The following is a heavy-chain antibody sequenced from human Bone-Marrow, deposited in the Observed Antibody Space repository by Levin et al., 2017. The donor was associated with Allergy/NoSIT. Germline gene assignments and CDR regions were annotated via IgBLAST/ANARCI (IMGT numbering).Heavy chain of an antibody. CDR2: SRNKGRDYSA. J-gene: IGHJ4*02. D-gene: IGHD2/OR15-2a*01. V-gene: IGHV3-72*01. Sequence: PGGSLRLSCAASGFTLSDYYMEWVRQAPGRGLEWVGVSRNKGRDYSAEYAASVKGRFTMSRDDSKDSVYLQMDSLKSADTAVYFCVRADHNSAWSFGDWGQGTLVTVSS. CDR1: GFTLSDYY. CDR3: VRADHNSAWSFGD.